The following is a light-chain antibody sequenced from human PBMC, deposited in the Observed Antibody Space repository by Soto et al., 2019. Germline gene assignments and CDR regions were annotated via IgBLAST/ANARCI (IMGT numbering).Light chain of an antibody. CDR3: QQYNNWPPGT. V-gene: IGKV3-15*01. Sequence: EIVMTQSPATLSVSPGERATLSCRASQSVSSDLAWYHQKPGQPPRLLIYGASTRATGIPARFSGSGSGTEFTLTINSLQSEDFAVYYCQQYNNWPPGTFGQGTKVDIK. J-gene: IGKJ1*01. CDR2: GAS. CDR1: QSVSSD.